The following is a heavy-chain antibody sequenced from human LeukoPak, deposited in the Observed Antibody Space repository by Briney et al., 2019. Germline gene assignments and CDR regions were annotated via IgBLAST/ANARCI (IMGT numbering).Heavy chain of an antibody. Sequence: GGSLRLSCAASGFTFDDYAMHWVRQAPGKGLKWVSGISWNSGSIGYADSVKGRFTISRDNAKNSLYLQMNSLRAEDTALYYCAKDLYSGSYGFDYWGQGTLVTVSS. CDR2: ISWNSGSI. CDR3: AKDLYSGSYGFDY. CDR1: GFTFDDYA. V-gene: IGHV3-9*01. D-gene: IGHD1-26*01. J-gene: IGHJ4*02.